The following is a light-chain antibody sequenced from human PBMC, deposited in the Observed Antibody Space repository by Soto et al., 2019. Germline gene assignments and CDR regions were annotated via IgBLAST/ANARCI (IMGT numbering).Light chain of an antibody. V-gene: IGLV1-44*01. Sequence: QSVLTQPPSASGTPGQRVTISCSGSSSNIGSNTVNWYQQLPGTAPKLLIYNNNQRPSGVPDRFSGSKSGTSASLAISGLQSEDEADYYCAAWDDSLTGHVVFGGGTKVTVL. CDR3: AAWDDSLTGHVV. J-gene: IGLJ2*01. CDR2: NNN. CDR1: SSNIGSNT.